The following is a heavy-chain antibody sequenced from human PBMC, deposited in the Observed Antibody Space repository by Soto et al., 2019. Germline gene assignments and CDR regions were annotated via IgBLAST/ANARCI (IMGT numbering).Heavy chain of an antibody. J-gene: IGHJ4*02. CDR2: LNPNSGNT. D-gene: IGHD1-26*01. CDR3: AGEHSGRYPH. CDR1: GYSFTSYD. Sequence: QVQLVQSGAEVKKPGASVKVSCKASGYSFTSYDINWVRQATGQGLEWMGWLNPNSGNTAYAQKFQGRDTMTRNTSISTAYMELSSLRYEDTAVYYCAGEHSGRYPHWGQGTLVTVSS. V-gene: IGHV1-8*01.